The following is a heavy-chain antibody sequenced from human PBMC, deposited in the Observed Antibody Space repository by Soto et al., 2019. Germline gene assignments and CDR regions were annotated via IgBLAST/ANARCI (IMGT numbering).Heavy chain of an antibody. J-gene: IGHJ5*02. CDR2: IYYSGST. Sequence: SETLSLTCTVSGGSISSGGYYWSWIRQHPGKGLEWIGYIYYSGSTYYNPSLKSRVTISVDTSKNQFSLKLSSVTAADTAVYYCARRQYQLLFSWFDPWGQGTLVTVSS. V-gene: IGHV4-31*03. CDR1: GGSISSGGYY. D-gene: IGHD2-2*01. CDR3: ARRQYQLLFSWFDP.